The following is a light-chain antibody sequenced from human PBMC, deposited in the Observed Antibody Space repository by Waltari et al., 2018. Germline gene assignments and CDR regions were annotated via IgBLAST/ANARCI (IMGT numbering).Light chain of an antibody. CDR3: QHFDNLLFT. Sequence: DIQVTQSPSSLSASVGESVTITCQASQDISHYLNWYQQRPGKAPKVLIYDATLLKIGVPSRFSGSGSGTDFTFAITSLQPEDAATYYCQHFDNLLFTFGQGTKLEI. J-gene: IGKJ2*01. V-gene: IGKV1-33*01. CDR2: DAT. CDR1: QDISHY.